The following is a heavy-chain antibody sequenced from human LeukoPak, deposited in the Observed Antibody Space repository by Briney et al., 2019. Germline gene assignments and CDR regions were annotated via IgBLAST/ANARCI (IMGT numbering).Heavy chain of an antibody. CDR2: ISWNSGSI. Sequence: GRSVSLSCAASGFTFDDYAMHWVRQAPGKGLEGVSGISWNSGSIGYADSVKCRFTISRDNAKTSLYLQMNSLRAEDTALYYCATWPVVTGVMNYGMDVWGQGTTVTVSS. V-gene: IGHV3-9*01. J-gene: IGHJ6*02. CDR3: ATWPVVTGVMNYGMDV. D-gene: IGHD4-23*01. CDR1: GFTFDDYA.